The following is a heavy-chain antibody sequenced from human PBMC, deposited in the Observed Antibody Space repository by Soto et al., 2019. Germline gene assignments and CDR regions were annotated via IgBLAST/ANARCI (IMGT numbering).Heavy chain of an antibody. CDR2: IWYDGSNK. J-gene: IGHJ4*02. D-gene: IGHD2-2*01. CDR1: GFTFSSYG. Sequence: GGSLRLSCAASGFTFSSYGMHWVRQAPGKGLEWVAVIWYDGSNKYYADSVKGRFTIPRDNSKNTLYLQMNSLRAEDTAVYYCAREYCSSTSCYSRPRGFDYWGQGTLVTVSS. CDR3: AREYCSSTSCYSRPRGFDY. V-gene: IGHV3-33*01.